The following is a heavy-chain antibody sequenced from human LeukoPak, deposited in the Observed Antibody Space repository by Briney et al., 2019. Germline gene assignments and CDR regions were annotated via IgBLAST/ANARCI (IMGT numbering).Heavy chain of an antibody. Sequence: GGSLRLSCAASGFSFSTYAMSWVRQAPGKGLEWVSAISGSGGSTYYADSVKGRFTISRDNSKNTLYLQMNSLRAEDTAVYYCAKDPSYYYDSSGYPGYWGQGTLVTVSS. CDR3: AKDPSYYYDSSGYPGY. V-gene: IGHV3-23*01. D-gene: IGHD3-22*01. J-gene: IGHJ4*02. CDR2: ISGSGGST. CDR1: GFSFSTYA.